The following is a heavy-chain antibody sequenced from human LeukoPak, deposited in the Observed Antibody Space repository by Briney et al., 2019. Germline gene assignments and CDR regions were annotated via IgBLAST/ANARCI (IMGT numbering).Heavy chain of an antibody. CDR3: ARVVSQIDL. CDR2: IYYSGST. V-gene: IGHV4-59*12. CDR1: GGSISSYY. J-gene: IGHJ2*01. D-gene: IGHD5/OR15-5a*01. Sequence: SETLSLTCTVSGGSISSYYWSWIRQPPGKGLEWIGYIYYSGSTNYNPSLKSRVTISVDTSKNQFSLKLSSVTAADTAVYYCARVVSQIDLWGRGTLVTVSS.